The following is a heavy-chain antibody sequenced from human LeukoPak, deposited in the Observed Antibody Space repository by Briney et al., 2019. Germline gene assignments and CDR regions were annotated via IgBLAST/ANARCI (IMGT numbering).Heavy chain of an antibody. J-gene: IGHJ4*02. CDR1: GYSISSGYY. CDR2: IYHSGST. V-gene: IGHV4-38-2*01. Sequence: SETLSLTCAVSGYSISSGYYWGWIRQPPGKGLEWIGSIYHSGSTYYNPSLKSRVTISVATSKNQVSLKLSSVTAADTAVYYCARGSIAARDWGQGTLVTVSS. D-gene: IGHD6-13*01. CDR3: ARGSIAARD.